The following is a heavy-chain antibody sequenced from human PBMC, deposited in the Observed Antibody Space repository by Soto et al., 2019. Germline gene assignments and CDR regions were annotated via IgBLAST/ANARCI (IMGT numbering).Heavy chain of an antibody. J-gene: IGHJ5*02. CDR3: ARHHGPTTSENWFDP. D-gene: IGHD5-12*01. Sequence: GASVKVSCKASGYTFFTYDISWLRQAPGQGLEWMGWISTYSGDTKYAQKFQGRVTMTTDTSTTTAYLELRSLRSDDTAVYYCARHHGPTTSENWFDPWGQGTLVTVSS. V-gene: IGHV1-18*01. CDR2: ISTYSGDT. CDR1: GYTFFTYD.